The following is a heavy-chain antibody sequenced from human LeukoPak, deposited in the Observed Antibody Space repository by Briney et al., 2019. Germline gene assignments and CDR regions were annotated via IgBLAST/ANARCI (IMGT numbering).Heavy chain of an antibody. CDR3: ARSADYGIYNWFDP. V-gene: IGHV4-39*07. D-gene: IGHD4-17*01. Sequence: SETLSLTCSLSGGSISSSSYYWAWIRQPPGKGLEWIGSIYYSGNTYYSPSLKSRVSMSLDTSKNQFSLKLSSVTAADTAVYYCARSADYGIYNWFDPWGQGTLVTVSS. CDR1: GGSISSSSYY. J-gene: IGHJ5*02. CDR2: IYYSGNT.